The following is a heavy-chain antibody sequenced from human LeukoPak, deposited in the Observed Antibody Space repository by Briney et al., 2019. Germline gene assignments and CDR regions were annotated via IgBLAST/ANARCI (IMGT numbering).Heavy chain of an antibody. CDR2: IYSGGST. CDR1: GLLVSSSY. Sequence: GGSLRLSCAASGLLVSSSYLTWVRQAPGKGLERVSLIYSGGSTYYPDSVKGRFTISRDYTENTLYLQMNSLRVEDTAVYFCARYLTGWSSAFDIWGQGTLVTVSS. D-gene: IGHD6-19*01. J-gene: IGHJ3*02. CDR3: ARYLTGWSSAFDI. V-gene: IGHV3-66*01.